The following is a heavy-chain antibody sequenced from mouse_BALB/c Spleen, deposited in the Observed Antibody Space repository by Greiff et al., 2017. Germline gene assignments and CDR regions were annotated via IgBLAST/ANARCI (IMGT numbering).Heavy chain of an antibody. CDR1: GYTFSSYW. D-gene: IGHD1-1*02. Sequence: QVQLQQSGAELMKPGASVKISCKATGYTFSSYWIEWVKQRPGHGLEWIGEILPGSGSTNYNEKFKGKATFTADTSSNTAYMQLSSLTSEDSAVYYCAKGLWQRGYAMDYWGQGTSVTVSS. CDR3: AKGLWQRGYAMDY. J-gene: IGHJ4*01. V-gene: IGHV1-9*01. CDR2: ILPGSGST.